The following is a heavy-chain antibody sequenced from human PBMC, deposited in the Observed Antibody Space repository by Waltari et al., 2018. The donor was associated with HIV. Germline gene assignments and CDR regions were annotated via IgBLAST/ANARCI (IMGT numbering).Heavy chain of an antibody. CDR2: INSDGSSR. CDR1: GFGVSTHW. J-gene: IGHJ4*02. CDR3: ARASHYIEFSTFDGDYYFDV. Sequence: VQLVESGGGSIKTGGSLRLSCAASGFGVSTHWMDWVRQGPGKGLVWVARINSDGSSRNYADAVKGRFVISRDNARNTIYLQLNSLRVEDTAMYFCARASHYIEFSTFDGDYYFDVWGRGTRVAVSS. V-gene: IGHV3-74*01. D-gene: IGHD2-15*01.